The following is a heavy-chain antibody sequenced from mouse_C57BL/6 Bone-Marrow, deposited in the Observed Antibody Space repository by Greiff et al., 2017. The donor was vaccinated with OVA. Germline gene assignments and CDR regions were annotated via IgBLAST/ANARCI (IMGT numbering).Heavy chain of an antibody. CDR1: GFTFSSYG. V-gene: IGHV5-6*01. CDR3: ASHLLSGFAY. Sequence: EVKLVESGGDLVKPGGSLKLSCAASGFTFSSYGMSWVRQTPDKRLEWVATISSGGSYTYYPASVKGRFTISRDNAKNTLYLQMSSLKSEDTAMYYCASHLLSGFAYWGQGTLVTVSA. CDR2: ISSGGSYT. J-gene: IGHJ3*01.